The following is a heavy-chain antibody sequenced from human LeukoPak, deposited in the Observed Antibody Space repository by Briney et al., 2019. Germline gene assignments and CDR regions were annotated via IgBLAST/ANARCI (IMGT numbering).Heavy chain of an antibody. CDR1: GGSISGYY. Sequence: SETLSLTCTVSGGSISGYYWSWIRQPPGKGLEWIGYIYYSGSTNYNPSLKSRVTISLDTSKNQFSLELSSVTAADTAVYYCARAGPGYCSGSSCFDYWGQGTLVTVSS. V-gene: IGHV4-59*01. J-gene: IGHJ4*02. D-gene: IGHD2-15*01. CDR3: ARAGPGYCSGSSCFDY. CDR2: IYYSGST.